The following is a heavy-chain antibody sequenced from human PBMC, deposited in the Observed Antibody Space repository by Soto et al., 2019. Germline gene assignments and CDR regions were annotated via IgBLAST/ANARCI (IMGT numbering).Heavy chain of an antibody. CDR1: EFTFSDYY. J-gene: IGHJ3*02. Sequence: QVQLVESGGGLVRPGASLRLSCAASEFTFSDYYMSWIRQAPGQGLEWVSYISSSGNTIYYADSVKGRFTISRDNAKNSLYLQMNSLRAEDTAVYYCARKYSGGRAFDICGQGTMVTVSS. CDR2: ISSSGNTI. V-gene: IGHV3-11*01. CDR3: ARKYSGGRAFDI. D-gene: IGHD5-12*01.